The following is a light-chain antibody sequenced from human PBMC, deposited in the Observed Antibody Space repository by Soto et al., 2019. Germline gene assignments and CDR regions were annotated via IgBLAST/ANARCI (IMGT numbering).Light chain of an antibody. CDR1: QSLSGSY. CDR3: HQYGSSPRT. Sequence: EIVLTQSPGTLSLSPGERATLSCRASQSLSGSYLAWYQQRPCQPPRLLIYGASNRFTGIPDRFSGSGSGTDFTLTISRLEPEDFAVYFCHQYGSSPRTFGPGTKVDIK. CDR2: GAS. V-gene: IGKV3-20*01. J-gene: IGKJ3*01.